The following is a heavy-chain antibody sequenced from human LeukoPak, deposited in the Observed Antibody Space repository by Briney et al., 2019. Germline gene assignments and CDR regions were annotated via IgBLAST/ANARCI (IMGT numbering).Heavy chain of an antibody. CDR1: GYTFTSYG. CDR2: ISAYNGNA. CDR3: ARVFAYCSSTSCLDY. Sequence: AAVKVSCEASGYTFTSYGISWVRQAPGQGLEGMGWISAYNGNADYAQKLQGRVTMTTDTSTSTAYMEVRGLRSDDTAVYYCARVFAYCSSTSCLDYWGQGTLVTVSS. J-gene: IGHJ4*02. V-gene: IGHV1-18*01. D-gene: IGHD2-2*01.